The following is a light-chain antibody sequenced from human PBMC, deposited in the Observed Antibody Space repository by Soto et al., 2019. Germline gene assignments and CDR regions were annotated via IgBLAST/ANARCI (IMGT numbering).Light chain of an antibody. CDR2: DAS. J-gene: IGKJ5*01. CDR1: QSVSSY. CDR3: QQRSNWPPVT. V-gene: IGKV3-11*01. Sequence: EIVLTQSPATLSLSPGYRATLSWMASQSVSSYLAWYQQKPGQAPRLLIYDASNRATGIPARFSGSGSGTDFTLTISSLEPEDFAVYYCQQRSNWPPVTFGQGTRLEIK.